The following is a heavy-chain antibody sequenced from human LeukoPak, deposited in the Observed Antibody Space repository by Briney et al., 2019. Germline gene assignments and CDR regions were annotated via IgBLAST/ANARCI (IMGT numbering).Heavy chain of an antibody. J-gene: IGHJ4*02. V-gene: IGHV4-59*01. CDR1: GGSISSYY. CDR2: TYYSGST. CDR3: ARVGRYYYDSSGYYRYVDY. Sequence: SETLSLTCTVSGGSISSYYWSWIRQPPGKGLEWIGYTYYSGSTNYNPSLKSRVTISVDTSKNQFTLKLSSVTAADTAVYYCARVGRYYYDSSGYYRYVDYWGQGTLVTVSS. D-gene: IGHD3-22*01.